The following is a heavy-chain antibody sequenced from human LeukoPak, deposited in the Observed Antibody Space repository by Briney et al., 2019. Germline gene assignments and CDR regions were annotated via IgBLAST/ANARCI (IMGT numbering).Heavy chain of an antibody. Sequence: GASVKVSCKASGYTFTGYYMHWVRQAPGQGLEWMGWINPNSGGTNYAQKFQGRVTMTRDTSISTAYMELSRLRSDDTAVYYCAREMLTGDHRCYYYYGMDVWGQGTTVTVSS. CDR3: AREMLTGDHRCYYYYGMDV. CDR1: GYTFTGYY. CDR2: INPNSGGT. V-gene: IGHV1-2*02. D-gene: IGHD7-27*01. J-gene: IGHJ6*02.